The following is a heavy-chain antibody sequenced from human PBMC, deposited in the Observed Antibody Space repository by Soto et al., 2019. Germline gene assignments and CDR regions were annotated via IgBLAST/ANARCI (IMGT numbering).Heavy chain of an antibody. CDR1: GYSFTSYW. J-gene: IGHJ4*02. CDR3: ARRRASYTNYALDY. D-gene: IGHD4-4*01. CDR2: IYPGDSDP. Sequence: GESLKISCKGFGYSFTSYWIGWVRQMPGKGLEWMGVIYPGDSDPTYSPSFQGQVTISADKSISTAYLQWRSLKASDTAIYYCARRRASYTNYALDYWGQGTLVTVSS. V-gene: IGHV5-51*01.